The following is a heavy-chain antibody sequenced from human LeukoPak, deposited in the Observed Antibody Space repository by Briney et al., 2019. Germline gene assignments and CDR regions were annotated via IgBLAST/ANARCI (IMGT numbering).Heavy chain of an antibody. CDR1: GFTFSNYG. D-gene: IGHD2-21*01. V-gene: IGHV3-30*02. J-gene: IGHJ4*02. Sequence: GGSLRLSCAASGFTFSNYGMHWVRQAPGKGLEWVGFIRYDGRNKYYADFVKGRFTISRDNSKNTLYLQMNSLRAEDAAVYFCAKAPVTSCRGAYCYPFDSWGQGTLVTVSS. CDR2: IRYDGRNK. CDR3: AKAPVTSCRGAYCYPFDS.